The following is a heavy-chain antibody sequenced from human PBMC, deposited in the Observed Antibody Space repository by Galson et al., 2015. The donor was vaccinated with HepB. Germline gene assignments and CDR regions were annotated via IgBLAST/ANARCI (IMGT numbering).Heavy chain of an antibody. Sequence: SLRLSCAASGFTFSTSAMSWVRQAPGKGLEWVSTITGGGGSAYYADSVKGRFTISRDNSKNTLHLLMNSLRAEDTAVYYCAKTPFDCSSTNCNLAWGQGTLVTVSS. V-gene: IGHV3-23*01. CDR2: ITGGGGSA. CDR3: AKTPFDCSSTNCNLA. D-gene: IGHD2-2*01. J-gene: IGHJ4*02. CDR1: GFTFSTSA.